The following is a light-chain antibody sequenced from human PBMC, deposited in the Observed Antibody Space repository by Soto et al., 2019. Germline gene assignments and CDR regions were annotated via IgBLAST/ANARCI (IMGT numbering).Light chain of an antibody. CDR1: QSVSSSY. CDR2: GAS. CDR3: QQYGSSRT. V-gene: IGKV3-20*01. J-gene: IGKJ1*01. Sequence: EIVLTQSPGTQSLSPGERATLSSRASQSVSSSYLAWYQQKPGQAPRLLIYGASSRATGIPDRFSGSGSGTDFTLTISRLEPEDFAVYYCQQYGSSRTFGQGTKVEIK.